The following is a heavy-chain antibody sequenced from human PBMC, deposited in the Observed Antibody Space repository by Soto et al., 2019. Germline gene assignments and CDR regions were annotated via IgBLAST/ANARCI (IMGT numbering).Heavy chain of an antibody. D-gene: IGHD2-2*01. CDR2: IVVGSGHT. CDR3: AAASSTSGGYYGMDV. CDR1: GFSFTSSA. J-gene: IGHJ6*02. Sequence: QMQLVQSGPEVKKPGTSVKVSCKTSGFSFTSSAMQWVRQARGQRLEWIGWIVVGSGHTNNAQKYQERVTITRDVSTSTAYMELRSLRFEDTAVYYCAAASSTSGGYYGMDVWGQGTTVTVSS. V-gene: IGHV1-58*02.